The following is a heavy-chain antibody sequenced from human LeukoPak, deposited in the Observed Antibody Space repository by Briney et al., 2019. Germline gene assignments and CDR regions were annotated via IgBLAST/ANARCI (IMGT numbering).Heavy chain of an antibody. CDR3: AELGITMIGGV. CDR2: ISSTGSTM. Sequence: GGSLRLSCAASGFTFSDYYMSWIRQAPGKGLEWVSYISSTGSTMFYADSVKGRFTISRDNAKNSLYLQMNSLRAEDTAVYYCAELGITMIGGVWGKGTTVTIPS. CDR1: GFTFSDYY. J-gene: IGHJ6*04. V-gene: IGHV3-11*04. D-gene: IGHD3-10*02.